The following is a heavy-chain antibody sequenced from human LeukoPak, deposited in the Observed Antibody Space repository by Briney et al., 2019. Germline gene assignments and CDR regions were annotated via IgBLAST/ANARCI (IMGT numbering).Heavy chain of an antibody. Sequence: PGGSLRLSCVASGFTVSSNYMSWVRQAPGKGLEWVSVIYSGGSTYYADSVKGRFTISRDNSKNTLYLQMNSLRAEDTAVYYCARAHDYGDPPYYFDYWGQGTLVTVSS. J-gene: IGHJ4*02. D-gene: IGHD4-17*01. CDR2: IYSGGST. CDR3: ARAHDYGDPPYYFDY. V-gene: IGHV3-53*01. CDR1: GFTVSSNY.